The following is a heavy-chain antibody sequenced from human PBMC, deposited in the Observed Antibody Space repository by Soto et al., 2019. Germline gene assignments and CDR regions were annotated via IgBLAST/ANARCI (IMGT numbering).Heavy chain of an antibody. Sequence: SETLSLTCTVSGGSISSGGYYWSWIRQHPGKGLEWIGYIYYSGSTYYNPSLKSRVTISVDTSKNQFSLKLCSVTAADTAVYYCARSMGKLAGLVGATGAFDIWGQGTMVTVSS. CDR3: ARSMGKLAGLVGATGAFDI. D-gene: IGHD1-26*01. V-gene: IGHV4-31*03. CDR2: IYYSGST. CDR1: GGSISSGGYY. J-gene: IGHJ3*02.